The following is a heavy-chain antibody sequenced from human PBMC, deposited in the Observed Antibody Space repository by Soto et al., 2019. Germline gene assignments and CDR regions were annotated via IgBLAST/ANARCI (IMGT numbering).Heavy chain of an antibody. CDR2: INHSGST. V-gene: IGHV4-34*01. D-gene: IGHD2-2*01. Sequence: LSLTCAVYGGSFSGYYWSWIRQPPGKGLEWIGEINHSGSTNYNPSLKSRVTISVDTSKNQFSLKLSSVTAADTAVYYCARGAGMGYCSSTSCSRYYYYGMDVWGQGTTVTVSS. J-gene: IGHJ6*02. CDR1: GGSFSGYY. CDR3: ARGAGMGYCSSTSCSRYYYYGMDV.